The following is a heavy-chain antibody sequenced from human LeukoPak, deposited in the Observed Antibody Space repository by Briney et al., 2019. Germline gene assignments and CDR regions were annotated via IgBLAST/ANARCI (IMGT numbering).Heavy chain of an antibody. CDR1: GGSISSYY. CDR2: IYYSGST. CDR3: ARDRRGTTPWIWYFDL. D-gene: IGHD3-16*01. Sequence: SETLSLTCTVSGGSISSYYWSWIRQPPGKGLEWIGYIYYSGSTNYNPSLKSRVTISVDTSKNQFSLKLSSVTATDTAVYYCARDRRGTTPWIWYFDLWGRGTLVTVSS. V-gene: IGHV4-59*01. J-gene: IGHJ2*01.